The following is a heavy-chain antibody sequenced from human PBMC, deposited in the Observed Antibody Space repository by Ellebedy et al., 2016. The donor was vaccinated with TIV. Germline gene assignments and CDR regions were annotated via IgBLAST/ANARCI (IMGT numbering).Heavy chain of an antibody. V-gene: IGHV3-33*01. Sequence: GGSLRLSCAASGFILSSFVMHWVRQTPGKGLERVATIWHDGTKKFYADSVRGRFTVSRDNSENILYLQMNSLRAEDTATYYCLRANWGFSFDYWGLGTLVTVSS. CDR3: LRANWGFSFDY. J-gene: IGHJ4*02. D-gene: IGHD7-27*01. CDR2: IWHDGTKK. CDR1: GFILSSFV.